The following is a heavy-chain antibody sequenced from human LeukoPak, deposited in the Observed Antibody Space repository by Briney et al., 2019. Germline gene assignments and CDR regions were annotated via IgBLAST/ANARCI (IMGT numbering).Heavy chain of an antibody. CDR2: ISAGNGNT. V-gene: IGHV1-3*01. Sequence: ASVKVSCTASGGTFSSYAIHWVRQAPGQRLEWMGWISAGNGNTKYSQNFQGRVTFISNTSATTAFMELSSLRSEDAAVYYCARDSGSGSNDYWGQGTLVTVSS. D-gene: IGHD1-26*01. CDR3: ARDSGSGSNDY. J-gene: IGHJ4*02. CDR1: GGTFSSYA.